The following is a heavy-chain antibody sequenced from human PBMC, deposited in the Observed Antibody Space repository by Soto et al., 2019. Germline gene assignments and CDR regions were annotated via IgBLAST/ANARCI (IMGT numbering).Heavy chain of an antibody. Sequence: GASVKVSCKASGYTFTSYGISGVRQAPGQGLEWMGWISAYNGNTNYAQKLQGRVTMTTDTSTSTAYMELRSLRSDDTAVYYCARADYDSSGHNWFDPWGQGTLVTVSS. V-gene: IGHV1-18*01. CDR1: GYTFTSYG. CDR3: ARADYDSSGHNWFDP. D-gene: IGHD3-22*01. J-gene: IGHJ5*02. CDR2: ISAYNGNT.